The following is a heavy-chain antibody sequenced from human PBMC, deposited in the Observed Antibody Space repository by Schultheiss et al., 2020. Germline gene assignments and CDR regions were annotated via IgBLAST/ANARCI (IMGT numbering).Heavy chain of an antibody. CDR1: GGSISSYY. V-gene: IGHV4-59*12. D-gene: IGHD6-6*01. CDR3: AKRTAVGSYNWFDA. CDR2: IYYSGST. Sequence: SATLSLTCTVSGGSISSYYWSWIRQPPGKGLEWIGYIYYSGSTNYNPSLKSRVTISVDTSKNHFSLRLSSVSAADTALYFCAKRTAVGSYNWFDAWGQGTLVTVSS. J-gene: IGHJ5*02.